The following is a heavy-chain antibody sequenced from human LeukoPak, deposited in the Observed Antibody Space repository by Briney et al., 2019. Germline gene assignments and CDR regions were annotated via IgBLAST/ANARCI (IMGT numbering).Heavy chain of an antibody. V-gene: IGHV1-69*04. D-gene: IGHD3-3*01. CDR1: GGTFSSYA. CDR2: IIPIFGIA. CDR3: VGDITIFGVVPFVGMDV. Sequence: GASVKVPCKASGGTFSSYAISWVRQAPGQGLEWMGRIIPIFGIANYAQKFQGRVTITAVKSTGTAYMELSSLRSEDTVVYYCVGDITIFGVVPFVGMDVWGQGTTVTVSS. J-gene: IGHJ6*02.